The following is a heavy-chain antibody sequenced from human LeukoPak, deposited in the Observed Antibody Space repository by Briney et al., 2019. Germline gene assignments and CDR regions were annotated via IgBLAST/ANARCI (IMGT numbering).Heavy chain of an antibody. CDR2: INPNSGGT. D-gene: IGHD3-16*01. J-gene: IGHJ4*02. CDR1: GYTFTSYG. CDR3: ARGGGPMGY. V-gene: IGHV1-2*02. Sequence: GASVKVSCKASGYTFTSYGISWVRQAPGQGLEWMGWINPNSGGTNYAQKFQGRVTMTRDTSISTAYMELSRLRSDDTAVYYCARGGGPMGYWGQGTLVTVSS.